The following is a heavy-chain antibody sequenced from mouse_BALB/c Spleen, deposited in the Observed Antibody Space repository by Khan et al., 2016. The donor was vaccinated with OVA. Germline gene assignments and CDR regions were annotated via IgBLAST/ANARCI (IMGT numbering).Heavy chain of an antibody. Sequence: VELVESGAELARPGASVKMSCKASGYTFTSNTMHWVKQRPGQGLEWIGYINPRSSYTNYNQKFKDKATLTADKSSSTAYMQLSSLTFEDSAVYYCARRTTGYAMDYWGQGTSGTVSS. CDR1: GYTFTSNT. D-gene: IGHD2-14*01. CDR2: INPRSSYT. CDR3: ARRTTGYAMDY. V-gene: IGHV1-4*01. J-gene: IGHJ4*01.